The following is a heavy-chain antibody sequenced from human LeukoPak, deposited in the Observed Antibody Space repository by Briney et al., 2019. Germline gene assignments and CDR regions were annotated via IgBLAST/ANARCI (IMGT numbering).Heavy chain of an antibody. CDR1: GYRFTGYY. V-gene: IGHV1-2*02. CDR2: MNPKSGAT. CDR3: ARGSDYDDYFYMDF. J-gene: IGHJ6*03. Sequence: ASVKVSCKTSGYRFTGYYLHWVRQAPGQGLEWMGWMNPKSGATDYARKFQGRVTMTRDTSISTAYMELTRLRSDDTAVYFCARGSDYDDYFYMDFWGKGTTVTVSS.